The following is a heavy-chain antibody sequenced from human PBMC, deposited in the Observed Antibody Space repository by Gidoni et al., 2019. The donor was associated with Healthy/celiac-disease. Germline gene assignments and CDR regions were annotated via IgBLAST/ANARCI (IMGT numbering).Heavy chain of an antibody. CDR3: ARDTIPNSSSIDY. CDR2: IIPILGIA. J-gene: IGHJ4*02. V-gene: IGHV1-69*04. Sequence: QVQLVQSGAEVKKPGSSVKVSCKASGGTFSSYAISWVRQAPGQGLEWMGRIIPILGIANSAQKFQGRVTITADKSTSTAYMELSSLRSEDTAVYYCARDTIPNSSSIDYWGQGTLVTVSS. CDR1: GGTFSSYA. D-gene: IGHD6-6*01.